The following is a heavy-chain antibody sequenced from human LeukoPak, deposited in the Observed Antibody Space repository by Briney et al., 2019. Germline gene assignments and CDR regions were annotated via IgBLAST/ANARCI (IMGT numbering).Heavy chain of an antibody. Sequence: SQTLSLTCTVSGGSISSGDYYWSWIRQPPGKGLEWIGYIYYSGSTYYNPSLKSRVTISVYTSKNQFSLKLSSVTAADTAVYYCARNRDGYIYYFDYWGQGTLVTVSS. D-gene: IGHD5-24*01. V-gene: IGHV4-30-4*01. J-gene: IGHJ4*02. CDR3: ARNRDGYIYYFDY. CDR1: GGSISSGDYY. CDR2: IYYSGST.